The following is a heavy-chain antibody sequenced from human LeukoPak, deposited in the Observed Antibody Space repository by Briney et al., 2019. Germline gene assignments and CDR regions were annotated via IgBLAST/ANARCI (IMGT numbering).Heavy chain of an antibody. CDR3: ARDRGTSGAAAGNYYYYYYGMDV. D-gene: IGHD6-13*01. J-gene: IGHJ6*02. CDR1: GYTFTGYY. CDR2: INPNSGGS. Sequence: ASVKVSCKASGYTFTGYYMHWVRQAPGQGLEWMGWINPNSGGSNNAQKFQGRATMTRDTSISTAYMELSRLRSDDTAVYYCARDRGTSGAAAGNYYYYYYGMDVWGQGTTVTVS. V-gene: IGHV1-2*02.